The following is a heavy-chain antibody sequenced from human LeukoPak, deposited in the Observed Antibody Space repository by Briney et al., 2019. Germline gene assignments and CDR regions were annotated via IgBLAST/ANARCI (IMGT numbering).Heavy chain of an antibody. J-gene: IGHJ2*01. CDR3: ARADFDCSSTSCYFDL. Sequence: SETLSLTCTVSGGSISSYYWSWIRQPAGKGLEWIGRIYTSGSTNYNPSLKSRVTMSVDTSKNQFSLKLSSVTAADTAVYYCARADFDCSSTSCYFDLWGRGTLVTVSS. D-gene: IGHD2-2*01. CDR1: GGSISSYY. CDR2: IYTSGST. V-gene: IGHV4-4*07.